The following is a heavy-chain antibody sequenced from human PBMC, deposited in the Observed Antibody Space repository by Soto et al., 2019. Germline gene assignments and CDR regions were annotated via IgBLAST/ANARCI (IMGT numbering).Heavy chain of an antibody. CDR1: GGSIRSNNW. CDR2: IFHSGST. V-gene: IGHV4-4*02. D-gene: IGHD1-26*01. CDR3: ARVYSGSYSDY. Sequence: QVQLQESGPGLVKPSGTLSLTCAVSGGSIRSNNWWSWVRQPPGKGLEWIGEIFHSGSTHYNPSLTTRVTISVDKSKNQFSLKLSSVTAADTAVYYCARVYSGSYSDYWGQGTLVTVSS. J-gene: IGHJ4*02.